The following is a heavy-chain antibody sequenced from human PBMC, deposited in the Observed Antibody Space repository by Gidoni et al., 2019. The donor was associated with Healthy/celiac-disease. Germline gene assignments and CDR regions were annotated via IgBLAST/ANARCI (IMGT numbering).Heavy chain of an antibody. CDR1: GFTVSSNY. Sequence: EVQLVETGGGLIQPGGSLRLSCAASGFTVSSNYMSGVRQAPGKGLEWVSVIYSGGSTYYADSVKGRFTISRDNSKNTLYLQMNSLRAEDTAVYYCARDISYYYDSSGYYAFDIWGQGTMVTVFS. J-gene: IGHJ3*02. CDR3: ARDISYYYDSSGYYAFDI. D-gene: IGHD3-22*01. V-gene: IGHV3-53*02. CDR2: IYSGGST.